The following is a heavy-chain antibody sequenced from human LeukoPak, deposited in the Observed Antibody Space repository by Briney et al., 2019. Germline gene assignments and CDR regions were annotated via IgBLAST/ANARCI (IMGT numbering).Heavy chain of an antibody. CDR2: INHSGST. D-gene: IGHD5-12*01. J-gene: IGHJ5*02. CDR1: GGSFSGYY. CDR3: ARVVATIRSKWFDP. Sequence: PSETLSLTCAVYGGSFSGYYWSWIPQPPGKGLEWIGEINHSGSTNYNPSLKSRVTISVDTSKNQFSLKLSSVTAADTAVYYCARVVATIRSKWFDPWGQGTLVTVSS. V-gene: IGHV4-34*01.